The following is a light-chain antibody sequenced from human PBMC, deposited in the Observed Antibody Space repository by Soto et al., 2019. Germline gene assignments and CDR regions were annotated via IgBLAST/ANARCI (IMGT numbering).Light chain of an antibody. CDR2: GAS. J-gene: IGKJ3*01. Sequence: EIVLTQSPGTLSSSPGERATLSCRASQSVSSSYLAWYQQKPGQAPRLLIYGASSRATGIPDRFSGSGSGTDFTLTISRLEPEDFAVYYCQQYGSSHRVTFGPGTKVDIK. CDR1: QSVSSSY. CDR3: QQYGSSHRVT. V-gene: IGKV3-20*01.